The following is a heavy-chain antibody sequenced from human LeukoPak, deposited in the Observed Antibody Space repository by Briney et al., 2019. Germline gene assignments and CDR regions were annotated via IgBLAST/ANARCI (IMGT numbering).Heavy chain of an antibody. J-gene: IGHJ5*02. Sequence: ASVKVSCKAAGYSFTSHYMHWVRQDPGQGLEWLGLINPSGSSTLYAQKFQGRVTMTRDMSTTTDYMELSSLRSEDTAFYYCARGNSVGDVAWWFDPWGQGTLVTVSS. CDR1: GYSFTSHY. CDR2: INPSGSST. CDR3: ARGNSVGDVAWWFDP. D-gene: IGHD1-26*01. V-gene: IGHV1-46*01.